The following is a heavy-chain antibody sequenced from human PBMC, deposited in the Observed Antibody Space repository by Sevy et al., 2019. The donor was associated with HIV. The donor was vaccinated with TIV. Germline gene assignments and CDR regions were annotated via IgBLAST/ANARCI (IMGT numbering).Heavy chain of an antibody. Sequence: GGSLRLSCAASGFTFTYTWMNWVRQAPGKGLEWVGRIRSKTDGGTTDYPAPVKGRFTISRDDSKNTLFLQMNSLKTEDTAVYYCTTSTQVDYYGMDVWGQGTTVTVSS. V-gene: IGHV3-15*07. CDR3: TTSTQVDYYGMDV. J-gene: IGHJ6*02. CDR1: GFTFTYTW. D-gene: IGHD4-4*01. CDR2: IRSKTDGGTT.